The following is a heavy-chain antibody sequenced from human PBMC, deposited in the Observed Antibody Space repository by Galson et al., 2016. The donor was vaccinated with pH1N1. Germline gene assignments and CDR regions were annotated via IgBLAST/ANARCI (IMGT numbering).Heavy chain of an antibody. CDR1: GFTFSNYL. Sequence: SLRLSCAASGFTFSNYLMSWVRQAPGQGLEWVANIKQDGSESYYVDSVKGRFTISRDNAKNTLYLQMNSLRPEDTAVYYCVKFDCSGGVGPNHYLQKWGQGTLVTVSS. CDR2: IKQDGSES. CDR3: VKFDCSGGVGPNHYLQK. J-gene: IGHJ4*02. D-gene: IGHD2-15*01. V-gene: IGHV3-7*01.